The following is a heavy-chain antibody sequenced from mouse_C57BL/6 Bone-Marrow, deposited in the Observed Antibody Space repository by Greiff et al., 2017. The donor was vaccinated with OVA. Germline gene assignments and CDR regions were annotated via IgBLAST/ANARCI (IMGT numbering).Heavy chain of an antibody. V-gene: IGHV1-64*01. CDR3: ARTGYYGSSSLDY. CDR1: GYTFTSYW. D-gene: IGHD1-1*01. J-gene: IGHJ2*01. Sequence: VQLQQPGAELVKPGASVKLSCKASGYTFTSYWMHWVKQRPGQGLEWIGMIHPNSGSTNYNEKFKSKATLTVDKSSSTAYMQLSSLTSEDSAVYYCARTGYYGSSSLDYWGQGTTLTVSS. CDR2: IHPNSGST.